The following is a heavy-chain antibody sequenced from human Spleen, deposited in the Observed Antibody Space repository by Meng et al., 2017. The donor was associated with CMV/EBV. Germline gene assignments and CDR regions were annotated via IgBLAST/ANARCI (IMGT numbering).Heavy chain of an antibody. D-gene: IGHD3-3*01. Sequence: FTGQYMHWVRQAPGHGLGWMGWIHPNSGGANYEQEFQGRVTMTRDTSISTAYMELSSLRSDDTAVYYCAREGGKTYYDFWSAYYMNWGQGTLVTVSS. CDR2: IHPNSGGA. CDR3: AREGGKTYYDFWSAYYMN. J-gene: IGHJ4*02. V-gene: IGHV1-2*02. CDR1: FTGQY.